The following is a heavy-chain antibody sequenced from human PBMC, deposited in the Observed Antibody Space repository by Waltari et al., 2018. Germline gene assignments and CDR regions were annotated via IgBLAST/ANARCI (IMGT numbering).Heavy chain of an antibody. Sequence: QVQLVQSGAEVKKPGASVKVSCKASGYTFTSYDINWVRQATGLGLEWMGWMNPNSGNTGYAQKFQGRVTITRNTSISTAYMELSSLRSEDTAVYYCARARSIAARPLLGGKYYFDYWGQGTLVTVSS. CDR3: ARARSIAARPLLGGKYYFDY. CDR2: MNPNSGNT. CDR1: GYTFTSYD. J-gene: IGHJ4*02. V-gene: IGHV1-8*03. D-gene: IGHD6-6*01.